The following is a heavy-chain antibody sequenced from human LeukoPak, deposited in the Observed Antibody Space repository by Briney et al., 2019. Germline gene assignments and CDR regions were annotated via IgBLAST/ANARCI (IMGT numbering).Heavy chain of an antibody. CDR1: GGSISNYC. CDR2: IYASGST. J-gene: IGHJ4*02. D-gene: IGHD2/OR15-2a*01. CDR3: ARDFYGDDGHHPFDY. Sequence: SETLSLTCSVSGGSISNYCWNWLRQPAGKGLEWIGRIYASGSTNYNPSLKSRVTISMDKSKNHFSLNLKSVTAADTAFYYCARDFYGDDGHHPFDYWGQGIQVTVSS. V-gene: IGHV4-4*07.